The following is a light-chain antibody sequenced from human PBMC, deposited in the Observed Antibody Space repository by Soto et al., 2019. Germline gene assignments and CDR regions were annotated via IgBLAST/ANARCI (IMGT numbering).Light chain of an antibody. Sequence: QSALIQPASVSGSPGQSITISCTGTSNDVGGYNYVSWYQQHPGKAPKLMIYDVSNRPSGVSNRFSGSKSGNTASLTISGLQAEDEADYYCSSYTSSSPWVFGGGTKVTVL. CDR1: SNDVGGYNY. V-gene: IGLV2-14*01. CDR3: SSYTSSSPWV. J-gene: IGLJ3*02. CDR2: DVS.